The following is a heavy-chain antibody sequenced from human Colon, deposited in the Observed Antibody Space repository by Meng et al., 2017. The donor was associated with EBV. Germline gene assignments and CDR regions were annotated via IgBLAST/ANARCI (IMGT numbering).Heavy chain of an antibody. Sequence: QRRRRDGALGLGKPSGTLALPCNVSGGSISRTGTCGGWIRQPPGKGLEWIGSQCHADDTYYNPSLMGRVTISVDTSKNQVSLKLTSVTAADTSIYYCARHTFSGNPGGIDSWGQGILVTVSS. J-gene: IGHJ4*02. V-gene: IGHV4-39*01. CDR2: QCHADDT. CDR1: GGSISRTGTC. CDR3: ARHTFSGNPGGIDS. D-gene: IGHD4-23*01.